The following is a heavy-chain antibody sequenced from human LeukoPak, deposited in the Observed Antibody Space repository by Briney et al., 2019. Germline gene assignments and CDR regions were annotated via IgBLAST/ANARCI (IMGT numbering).Heavy chain of an antibody. V-gene: IGHV4-61*02. CDR3: ARTTEEYYGSGKSRKYYSYYYYMDV. J-gene: IGHJ6*03. CDR2: IYTSGST. Sequence: SETLSLTCTVSGGSISSGSYYWSWIRQPAEKGLEWIGRIYTSGSTNYNPSLKSRVTISVDTSKNQFSLKLSSVTAADTAVYYCARTTEEYYGSGKSRKYYSYYYYMDVWGKGTTVTVSS. D-gene: IGHD3-10*01. CDR1: GGSISSGSYY.